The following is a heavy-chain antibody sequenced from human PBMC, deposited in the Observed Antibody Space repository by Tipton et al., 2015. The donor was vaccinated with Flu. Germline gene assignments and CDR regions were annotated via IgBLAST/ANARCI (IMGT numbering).Heavy chain of an antibody. D-gene: IGHD4-17*01. Sequence: QLVQSGGGLIQPGGSLRLSCAASGFTVSSNFMSWVRQAPGKGLEWVSVTHVGGRTYQADSLKGRFTISRDNPRNTLYLQMDSLRAEDTAVYYCARVNSRGLDYGFGMDVWGQGTTVIVS. J-gene: IGHJ6*02. V-gene: IGHV3-53*01. CDR3: ARVNSRGLDYGFGMDV. CDR2: THVGGRT. CDR1: GFTVSSNF.